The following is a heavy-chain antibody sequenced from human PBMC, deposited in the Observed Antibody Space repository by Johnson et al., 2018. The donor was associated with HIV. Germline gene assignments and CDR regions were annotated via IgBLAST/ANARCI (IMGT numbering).Heavy chain of an antibody. CDR1: GFTVSYNY. J-gene: IGHJ3*02. CDR3: AREQLVLGSFRSDAFDI. V-gene: IGHV3-66*01. Sequence: VQLVESGGGLVQPGGSLRLSCAASGFTVSYNYMNWVRQAPGKGLEWVSIIYSDSDTYYADSVKGRFTISRYNSKNTLYLQMNSLRAEDTAVYYCAREQLVLGSFRSDAFDIWGQVTMVTVSS. D-gene: IGHD6-13*01. CDR2: IYSDSDT.